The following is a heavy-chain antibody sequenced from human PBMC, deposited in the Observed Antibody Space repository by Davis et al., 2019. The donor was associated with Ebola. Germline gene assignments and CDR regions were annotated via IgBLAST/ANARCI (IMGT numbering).Heavy chain of an antibody. J-gene: IGHJ4*02. Sequence: SDTLSLTCTVSGGSISSSSYYWGWIRQPPGKGLEWIGSIYYSGSTYYNPSLKSRVTISVDTSKNQFSLKLSSVTAADTAVYYCARGRFLEWAIDYWGQGTLVTVSS. CDR3: ARGRFLEWAIDY. D-gene: IGHD3-3*01. CDR1: GGSISSSSYY. V-gene: IGHV4-39*07. CDR2: IYYSGST.